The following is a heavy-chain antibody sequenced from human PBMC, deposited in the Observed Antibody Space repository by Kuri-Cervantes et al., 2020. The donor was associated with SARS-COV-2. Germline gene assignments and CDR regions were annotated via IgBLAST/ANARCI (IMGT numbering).Heavy chain of an antibody. CDR3: AKRYDTSGDYWHYFDY. CDR2: ISRSGAST. J-gene: IGHJ4*02. CDR1: GFTFSSYC. V-gene: IGHV3-23*01. D-gene: IGHD3-22*01. Sequence: GESLKISCAGSGFTFSSYCMDWVRQAPGKGLEWVSAISRSGASTYYADSVKGRFTISRDNSRNNLNLQMNSLRAEDTAVYYCAKRYDTSGDYWHYFDYWGQGTLVTVSS.